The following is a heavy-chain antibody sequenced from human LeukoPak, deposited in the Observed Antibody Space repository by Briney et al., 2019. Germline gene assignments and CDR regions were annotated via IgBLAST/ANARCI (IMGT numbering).Heavy chain of an antibody. J-gene: IGHJ4*02. D-gene: IGHD3-10*01. CDR3: AKRNTMIRGGPSFDY. CDR1: GFTFSDYY. CDR2: IRFDENVE. Sequence: GGSLRLSCAASGFTFSDYYMSWIRQAPGKGLEWLAFIRFDENVEYYADSVKGRFTISRDNSKNTLYLQMTNLRPEDTAKYYCAKRNTMIRGGPSFDYWGQGILVAVSS. V-gene: IGHV3-30*02.